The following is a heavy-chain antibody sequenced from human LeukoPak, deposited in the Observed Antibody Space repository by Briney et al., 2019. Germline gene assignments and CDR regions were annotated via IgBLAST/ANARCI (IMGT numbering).Heavy chain of an antibody. CDR2: ISSNGGST. D-gene: IGHD6-19*01. J-gene: IGHJ4*02. V-gene: IGHV3-64*01. Sequence: PGGSLRLSCAASGFTFSSYAMHWVRQAPGKGLEYVSAISSNGGSTYYANSVKGRFTISRDNSKNTLYLQMGSLRAEDMAVYYCARESSGWYNDYWGQGTLVTVSS. CDR3: ARESSGWYNDY. CDR1: GFTFSSYA.